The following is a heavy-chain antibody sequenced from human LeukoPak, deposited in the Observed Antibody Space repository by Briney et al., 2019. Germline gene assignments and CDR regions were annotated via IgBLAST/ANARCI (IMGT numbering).Heavy chain of an antibody. CDR1: GGSFSGYY. CDR3: ARPLAPTTVVTDYYYYGMDV. D-gene: IGHD4-23*01. J-gene: IGHJ6*02. Sequence: SETLSLTCAVYGGSFSGYYWSWIRQPPGKGLEWIGEINHSGSTNYNPSLKSRVTISVDTSKNQFSLKLSSVTAADTAVYYCARPLAPTTVVTDYYYYGMDVWGQGTTVTVSS. CDR2: INHSGST. V-gene: IGHV4-34*01.